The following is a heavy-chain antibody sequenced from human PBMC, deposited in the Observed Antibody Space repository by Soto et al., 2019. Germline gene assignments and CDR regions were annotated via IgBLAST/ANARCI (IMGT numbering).Heavy chain of an antibody. CDR2: ISAYNGDT. CDR3: ARDRGVPPPVAGNTHYYYYMDV. D-gene: IGHD6-19*01. Sequence: QDQLVQSGGEVKKPGASVKVSCKASGYSFTNYGITWVRQAPGQGFEWMGWISAYNGDTNYAQKLQGRVTMTTDASTGTAYLELRSLRSDDTGVYYCARDRGVPPPVAGNTHYYYYMDVWGKGTTVTVSS. V-gene: IGHV1-18*01. J-gene: IGHJ6*03. CDR1: GYSFTNYG.